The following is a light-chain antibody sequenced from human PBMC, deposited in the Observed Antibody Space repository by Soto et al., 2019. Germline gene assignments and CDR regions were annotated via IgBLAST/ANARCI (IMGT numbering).Light chain of an antibody. J-gene: IGLJ3*02. V-gene: IGLV2-11*01. CDR2: DVS. CDR1: SSDVGGYNF. Sequence: QSVLTQPRSVSGSPGQSVTISCTGTSSDVGGYNFVSWFQQHPGKAPKLMIFDVSKQPSGVPDRFSGSKSGNTASLTISGLQAEDEADYYCCSYAGSYTRVFGGGTKVTVL. CDR3: CSYAGSYTRV.